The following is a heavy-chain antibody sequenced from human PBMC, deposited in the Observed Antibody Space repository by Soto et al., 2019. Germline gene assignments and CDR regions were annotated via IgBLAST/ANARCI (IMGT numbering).Heavy chain of an antibody. CDR3: ARGTVVAPTIAAAGLKWFDP. V-gene: IGHV4-34*01. CDR2: INHSGST. CDR1: GGSFSGYY. Sequence: KPSETLSLTCAVYGGSFSGYYWSWIRQPPGKGLEWIGEINHSGSTNYNPSLKSRVTISVDTSKNQFSLKLSSVTAADTAVYYCARGTVVAPTIAAAGLKWFDPWGQGTLVTVSS. J-gene: IGHJ5*02. D-gene: IGHD6-13*01.